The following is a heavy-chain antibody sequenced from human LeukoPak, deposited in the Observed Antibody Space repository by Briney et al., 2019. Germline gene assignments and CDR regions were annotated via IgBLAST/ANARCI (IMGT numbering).Heavy chain of an antibody. Sequence: PGGSLRRFCAASGFTVSSNYMSWVRQAPGKGLEWVSVIYSGGSTYYADSVKGRFTISRDNSKNTLYLQMNSLRAEDTAVYYCARDAGLYSGYDYDYWGQGALVTVSS. J-gene: IGHJ4*02. CDR2: IYSGGST. V-gene: IGHV3-53*01. D-gene: IGHD5-12*01. CDR3: ARDAGLYSGYDYDY. CDR1: GFTVSSNY.